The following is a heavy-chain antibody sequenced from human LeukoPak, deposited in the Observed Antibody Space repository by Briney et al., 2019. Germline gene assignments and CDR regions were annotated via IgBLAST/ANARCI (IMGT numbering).Heavy chain of an antibody. CDR2: INTDARST. D-gene: IGHD6-19*01. V-gene: IGHV3-74*01. J-gene: IGHJ4*02. CDR1: GFSFSTYW. CDR3: ARIIAVAPPVD. Sequence: GGSLRLSCAASGFSFSTYWMHWVRQAPGKGLEWVSRINTDARSTSYADSVKGRFTISRDNSKNTLYLQMNSLRAEDTAVYYCARIIAVAPPVDWGQGTLVTVSS.